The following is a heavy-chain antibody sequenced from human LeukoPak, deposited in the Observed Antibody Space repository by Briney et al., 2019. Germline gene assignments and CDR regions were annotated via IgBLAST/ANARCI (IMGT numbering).Heavy chain of an antibody. D-gene: IGHD3-3*01. V-gene: IGHV3-48*02. CDR1: GFTFSSYS. J-gene: IGHJ5*02. Sequence: GGSLRLSCAASGFTFSSYSMNWVRQAPGKGLEWVSYISSSSTIYYVDSVKGRFTISRDNAKNSLYLQMNSLRDEDTAVYYCARDISWRFDPWGQGTLVTVSS. CDR3: ARDISWRFDP. CDR2: ISSSSTI.